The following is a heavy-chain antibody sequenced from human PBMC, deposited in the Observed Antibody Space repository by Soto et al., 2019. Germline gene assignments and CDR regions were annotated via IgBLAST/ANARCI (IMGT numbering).Heavy chain of an antibody. CDR2: IYYSGST. Sequence: QVQLQESGPGLVKPSQTLSLTCTVSGGSISSGGYYWSWIRQHPGKGLEWIGYIYYSGSTCYNPSLKSRVTLSVDTSKNQCSLKLSSVTPADTAVYYCAGIYSGSPGGTLRYWGQGTLVTVSS. CDR1: GGSISSGGYY. D-gene: IGHD1-26*01. CDR3: AGIYSGSPGGTLRY. J-gene: IGHJ4*02. V-gene: IGHV4-31*03.